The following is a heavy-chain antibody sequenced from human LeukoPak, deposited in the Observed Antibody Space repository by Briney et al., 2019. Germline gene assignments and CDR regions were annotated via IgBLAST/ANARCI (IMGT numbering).Heavy chain of an antibody. CDR1: GFTFSTYA. CDR3: ARGPSGYHNT. D-gene: IGHD5-12*01. J-gene: IGHJ4*02. V-gene: IGHV3-23*01. Sequence: GGSLRLSCAASGFTFSTYAMSWVRQAPGKGLEWVSAISGSGGSTYYADSVKGRFTISRDNSKNTLYLQMNSLRAEDTAVYYCARGPSGYHNTGGQGTLVTVSS. CDR2: ISGSGGST.